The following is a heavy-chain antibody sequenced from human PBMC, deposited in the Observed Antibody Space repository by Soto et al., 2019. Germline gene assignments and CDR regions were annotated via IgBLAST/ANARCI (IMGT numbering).Heavy chain of an antibody. CDR1: GFSFSGYA. J-gene: IGHJ4*02. D-gene: IGHD3-22*01. V-gene: IGHV3-30-3*01. CDR2: KSHDGGNK. CDR3: ARDRNYYDSSGYYGYFDS. Sequence: PGGSLRLSCAASGFSFSGYAMHWVRQAPGKGPEWVAIKSHDGGNKYYADSVKGRFTISRDNSKNTLYLQMNSLRVEDTAFYYCARDRNYYDSSGYYGYFDSWGQGTLVTVSS.